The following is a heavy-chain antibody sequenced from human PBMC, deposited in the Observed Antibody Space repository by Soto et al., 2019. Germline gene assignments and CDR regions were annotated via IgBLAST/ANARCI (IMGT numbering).Heavy chain of an antibody. J-gene: IGHJ5*02. CDR1: GGSISSYY. V-gene: IGHV4-59*01. CDR3: ARIGGLGDYDWFDP. D-gene: IGHD4-17*01. Sequence: SETLSLTCTVSGGSISSYYWSWIRQPPGKGLEWIGYIYYSGSTNYNPSLKSRVTISVDTSKNQFSLKLSSVTAADTAVYYCARIGGLGDYDWFDPWGQGTLVTVSS. CDR2: IYYSGST.